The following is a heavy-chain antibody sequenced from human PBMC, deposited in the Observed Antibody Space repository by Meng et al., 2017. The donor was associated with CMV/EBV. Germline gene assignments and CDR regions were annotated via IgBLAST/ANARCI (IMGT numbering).Heavy chain of an antibody. Sequence: SGFTFDDYGMSWVLQAPGKGLEWVSGITWNGGSTGYADSVKGRFTISRDNAKNSLYLQMNSLRAEDTALYYCARVHGYPHLYYFDYWGQGTLVTVSS. D-gene: IGHD5-24*01. CDR3: ARVHGYPHLYYFDY. V-gene: IGHV3-20*03. CDR1: GFTFDDYG. J-gene: IGHJ4*02. CDR2: ITWNGGST.